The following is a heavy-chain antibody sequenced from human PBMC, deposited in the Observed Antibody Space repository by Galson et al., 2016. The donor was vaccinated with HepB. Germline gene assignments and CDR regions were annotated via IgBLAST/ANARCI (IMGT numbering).Heavy chain of an antibody. V-gene: IGHV3-48*02. Sequence: SLRLSCAASGFTFSTYNMNWVRQAPGKGLEWVSYISSSSSSLYYADSVKGRFTISRDNAKNSLYLQMNSLRDEDSAIYYCARDLTRMAGAYGFWGRGALVSVSS. CDR1: GFTFSTYN. J-gene: IGHJ4*02. D-gene: IGHD1-26*01. CDR3: ARDLTRMAGAYGF. CDR2: ISSSSSSL.